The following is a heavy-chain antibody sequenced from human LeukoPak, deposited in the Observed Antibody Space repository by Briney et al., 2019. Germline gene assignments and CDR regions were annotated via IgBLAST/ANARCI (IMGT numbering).Heavy chain of an antibody. CDR1: GGSISSYY. V-gene: IGHV4-59*01. D-gene: IGHD6-19*01. J-gene: IGHJ4*02. Sequence: TSETLSLTCTVSGGSISSYYWSWIRQPPGKGLEWIGFFYYSGSTNYNPSLKSRVTISVDTSKNQFSLKLNSVTAADTAMYYCTRTDSSTAIDYWGQGTLVTVSS. CDR3: TRTDSSTAIDY. CDR2: FYYSGST.